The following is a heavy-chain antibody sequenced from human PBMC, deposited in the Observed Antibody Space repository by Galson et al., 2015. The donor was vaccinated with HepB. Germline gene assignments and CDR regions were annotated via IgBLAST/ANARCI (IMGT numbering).Heavy chain of an antibody. Sequence: ETLSLTCAVYGGSFSGYYWSWIRQPPGKGLEWIGEINHSGSTNYNPSLKSRVTISVDTSKNQFSLKLSSVTAADTAVYYCAGGRYCSGGSCYSIYYYYGMDVWGQGTTVTVSS. CDR1: GGSFSGYY. D-gene: IGHD2-15*01. CDR2: INHSGST. V-gene: IGHV4-34*01. J-gene: IGHJ6*02. CDR3: AGGRYCSGGSCYSIYYYYGMDV.